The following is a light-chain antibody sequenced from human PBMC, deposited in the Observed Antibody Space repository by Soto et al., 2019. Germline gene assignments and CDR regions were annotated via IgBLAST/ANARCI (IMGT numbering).Light chain of an antibody. CDR2: LGS. CDR3: MQTLQTPLT. CDR1: QSLLHSDGFNY. J-gene: IGKJ4*01. Sequence: EIVMTQSPLSLPATPGEPASISCKSSQSLLHSDGFNYFDWYLQKPGQSPQLLIYLGSNRASGVPDRFSGSGSGTDFTLKISRVEAEDVGVYYCMQTLQTPLTFGGGTKVEIK. V-gene: IGKV2-28*01.